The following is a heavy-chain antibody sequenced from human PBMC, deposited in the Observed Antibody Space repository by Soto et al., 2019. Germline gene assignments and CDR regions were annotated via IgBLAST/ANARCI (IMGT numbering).Heavy chain of an antibody. CDR2: IIPIFGTA. CDR1: GGTFSSYA. D-gene: IGHD1-7*01. J-gene: IGHJ6*02. Sequence: QVQLVQSGAEVKKPGSSVKVSCKASGGTFSSYAISWVRQAPGQGLDWMGGIIPIFGTANYAQKFQGRVTITADESTSTAYMELSRLRSEDTAVYYCASHGNGLELRDYYYYYGMDVWGHGTTVTVSS. CDR3: ASHGNGLELRDYYYYYGMDV. V-gene: IGHV1-69*01.